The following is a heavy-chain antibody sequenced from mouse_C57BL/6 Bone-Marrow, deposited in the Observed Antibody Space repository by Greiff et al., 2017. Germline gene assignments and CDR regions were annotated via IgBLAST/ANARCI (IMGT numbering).Heavy chain of an antibody. J-gene: IGHJ2*01. Sequence: VQLKQPGAELVMPGASVKLSCKASGYTFTSYWMHWVKQRPGQGLEWIGEIDPSDSYTNYNQKFKGKSTLTVDKSSSTAYMQLSSLTSEDSAVYYCARHASYVPFRYWGQGTTLTVSS. CDR1: GYTFTSYW. CDR2: IDPSDSYT. CDR3: ARHASYVPFRY. D-gene: IGHD6-1*01. V-gene: IGHV1-69*01.